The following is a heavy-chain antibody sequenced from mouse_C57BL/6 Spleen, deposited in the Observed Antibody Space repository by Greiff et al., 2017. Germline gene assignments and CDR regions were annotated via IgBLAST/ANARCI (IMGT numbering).Heavy chain of an antibody. CDR3: AREMDWEGRYFDV. J-gene: IGHJ1*03. V-gene: IGHV5-16*01. CDR1: GFTFSDYY. D-gene: IGHD4-1*01. Sequence: EVQVVESEGGLVQPGSSMKLSCTASGFTFSDYYMAWVRQVPEKGLEWVANINYDGSSTYYLDSLKSRFIISRDNAKNILYMQMSSLKSEDTATYYCAREMDWEGRYFDVWGTGTTVTVSS. CDR2: INYDGSST.